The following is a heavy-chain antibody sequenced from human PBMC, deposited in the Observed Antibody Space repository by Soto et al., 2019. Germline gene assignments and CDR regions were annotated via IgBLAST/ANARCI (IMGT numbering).Heavy chain of an antibody. J-gene: IGHJ6*02. CDR1: LFTVSSNY. V-gene: IGHV3-66*01. CDR2: IYSSGNT. Sequence: VGSLRVSWAASLFTVSSNYMSWVRQTPVKWLEWVSVIYSSGNTYHADSVKGRFSISRDNSKNTLYLQMKSLRAEDTAVYYCAKRIYGDYGLYYYYGMEVWGQGTTVTVSS. CDR3: AKRIYGDYGLYYYYGMEV. D-gene: IGHD4-17*01.